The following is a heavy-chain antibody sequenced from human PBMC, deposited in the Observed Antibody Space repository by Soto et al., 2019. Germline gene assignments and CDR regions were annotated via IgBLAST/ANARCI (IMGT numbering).Heavy chain of an antibody. CDR2: INYSGST. CDR3: AREADYVNWFDP. V-gene: IGHV4-39*02. D-gene: IGHD4-17*01. J-gene: IGHJ5*02. Sequence: PSETLSLTCTVSGDSISSSSYYWGWIRQPPGKGLEWIGNINYSGSTYYNPSLQSRVTTSVDTSKNQFSLKLSSVIAADTAVYYCAREADYVNWFDPWGQGTLVTVSS. CDR1: GDSISSSSYY.